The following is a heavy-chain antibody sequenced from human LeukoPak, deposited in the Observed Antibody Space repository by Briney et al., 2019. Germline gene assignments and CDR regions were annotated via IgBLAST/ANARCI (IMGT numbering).Heavy chain of an antibody. J-gene: IGHJ6*03. D-gene: IGHD3-9*01. CDR3: AREYYGILTGYYLDV. V-gene: IGHV3-74*01. CDR1: GFTFTGYW. CDR2: INSNADKT. Sequence: PGGSLRLSCAASGFTFTGYWMHWVRQAPGKGLVWISCINSNADKTGYAEAVKGRFTISRDNAKKTLYLETNSLRVEDTAVYYCAREYYGILTGYYLDVWGKGTTVTVSS.